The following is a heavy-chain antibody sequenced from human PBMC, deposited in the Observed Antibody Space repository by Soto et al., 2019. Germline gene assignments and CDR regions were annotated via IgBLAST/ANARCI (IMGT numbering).Heavy chain of an antibody. CDR1: GESISSSSYY. V-gene: IGHV4-39*01. J-gene: IGHJ4*02. D-gene: IGHD2-21*02. CDR3: ARQRTTVVTQAYFDY. Sequence: SETLSLTCIVSGESISSSSYYWGWIRQPPGKGLEWIGSIYHSGRTYYNPSPKSRVSISIDTSKNQFSLKLSSVTAADTALYYCARQRTTVVTQAYFDYWGQGALVTVSS. CDR2: IYHSGRT.